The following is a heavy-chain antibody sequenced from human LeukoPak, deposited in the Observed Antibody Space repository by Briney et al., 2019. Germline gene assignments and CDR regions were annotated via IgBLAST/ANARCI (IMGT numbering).Heavy chain of an antibody. V-gene: IGHV1-69*06. J-gene: IGHJ4*02. CDR3: ARRAGAYSHPYDY. CDR1: GYTFTGCY. D-gene: IGHD4/OR15-4a*01. CDR2: IIPIFGTA. Sequence: ASVKVSCEASGYTFTGCYMHWVRQAPGQGLEWMGGIIPIFGTANYAQKFQGRVTITADKSTSTAYMELSSLRSEDTAVYYCARRAGAYSHPYDYWGQGTLVTVSS.